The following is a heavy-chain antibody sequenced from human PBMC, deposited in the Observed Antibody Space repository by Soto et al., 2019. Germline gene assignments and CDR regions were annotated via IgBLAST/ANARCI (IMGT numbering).Heavy chain of an antibody. CDR2: IFYSGDT. D-gene: IGHD5-18*01. Sequence: PSETLSLSCTVSGGSVSSGPYYWNWIRQPPGKGLEWIGHIFYSGDTKYNPSLKNRVTISVDTSKSQFSLRLSSVTAADTAVYYCARDHSFVARSYYYFYLWGRGTLVNVS. CDR1: GGSVSSGPYY. J-gene: IGHJ2*01. V-gene: IGHV4-61*01. CDR3: ARDHSFVARSYYYFYL.